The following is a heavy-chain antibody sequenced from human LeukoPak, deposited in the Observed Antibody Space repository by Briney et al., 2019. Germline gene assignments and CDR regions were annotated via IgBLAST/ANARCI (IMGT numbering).Heavy chain of an antibody. J-gene: IGHJ1*01. CDR3: ARAIYRSSSWPEYFQH. CDR1: GYTFTDYY. Sequence: ASVTVSFTASGYTFTDYYMHWVRQAPGQGGEWMGWINPNSGGTNYAQKFQGRVTMTRDTSISTAYMELSRLRSDDTAVYYCARAIYRSSSWPEYFQHWGQGTLVTVSS. V-gene: IGHV1-2*02. CDR2: INPNSGGT. D-gene: IGHD6-13*01.